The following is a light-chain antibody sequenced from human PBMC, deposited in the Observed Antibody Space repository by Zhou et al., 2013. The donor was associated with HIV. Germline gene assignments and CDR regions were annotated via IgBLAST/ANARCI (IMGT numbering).Light chain of an antibody. CDR3: QQRSNWPLT. CDR1: QSLATS. J-gene: IGKJ4*01. CDR2: AAF. V-gene: IGKV3-11*01. Sequence: EIVLTQSPATLSLSPGERATLSCRASQSLATSLAWFQQRPGQAPRLLIYAAFNRAPGIPARFSGSGSGTDFTLTISSLESEDFAVYYCQQRSNWPLTFSGGTKVEIK.